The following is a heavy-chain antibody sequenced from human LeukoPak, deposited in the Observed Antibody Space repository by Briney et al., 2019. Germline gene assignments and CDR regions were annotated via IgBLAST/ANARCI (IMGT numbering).Heavy chain of an antibody. CDR3: GRGAGLMRGYSYGPFD. D-gene: IGHD5-18*01. V-gene: IGHV4-39*01. Sequence: SETLSLTRTVSGGSLSSSSYYWGWIRQPPGTGLEWIGSIYYRGSTYYNPSLKSRVTISVDTSKNQFSLKLSSVTAADTAVYYGGRGAGLMRGYSYGPFDYGAREPWSPSPQ. CDR2: IYYRGST. J-gene: IGHJ4*02. CDR1: GGSLSSSSYY.